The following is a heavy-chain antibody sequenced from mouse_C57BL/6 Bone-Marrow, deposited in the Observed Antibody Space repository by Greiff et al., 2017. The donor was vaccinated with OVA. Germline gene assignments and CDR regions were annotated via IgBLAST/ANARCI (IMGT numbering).Heavy chain of an antibody. CDR2: IYPRSGNT. D-gene: IGHD2-3*01. J-gene: IGHJ4*01. Sequence: QVQLQQSGAELARPGASVKLSCKASGYTFTSYGISWVKQRTGQGLEWIGEIYPRSGNTYYNEKFKGKATLTADKSSSTAYMELRSLTSEDSAVYFCAREVYDGYYDYDAMDYWGQGTSVTVAS. V-gene: IGHV1-81*01. CDR3: AREVYDGYYDYDAMDY. CDR1: GYTFTSYG.